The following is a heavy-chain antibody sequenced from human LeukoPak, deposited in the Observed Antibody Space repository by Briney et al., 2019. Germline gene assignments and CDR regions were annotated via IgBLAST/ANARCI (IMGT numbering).Heavy chain of an antibody. CDR2: IIPIFGTT. CDR1: GGTFSSYA. J-gene: IGHJ6*02. D-gene: IGHD6-13*01. Sequence: ASVNVSCKASGGTFSSYAISWVRQAPGQGLEWMGGIIPIFGTTNYAQKFQGRVTITADESTSTAYMELSSLRSEDTAVYYCARAQYSSSWYWGYYYYYGMDVWGQGTTVTVSS. CDR3: ARAQYSSSWYWGYYYYYGMDV. V-gene: IGHV1-69*13.